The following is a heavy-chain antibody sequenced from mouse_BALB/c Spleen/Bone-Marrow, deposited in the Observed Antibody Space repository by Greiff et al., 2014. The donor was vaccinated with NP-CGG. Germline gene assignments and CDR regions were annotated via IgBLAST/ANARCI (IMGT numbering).Heavy chain of an antibody. CDR1: GFTFSSYT. CDR3: TRDLYDGYSYYAMDY. CDR2: ITSGGGYT. J-gene: IGHJ4*01. Sequence: LVESGGGLVKPGGSLKLSCAASGFTFSSYTMSWVRQTPEKRLEWVATITSGGGYTYYPDSVKGRFTISRDNAKSTLYLQMSSLKSEDTAMYYCTRDLYDGYSYYAMDYWGQGTSVAVSS. D-gene: IGHD2-3*01. V-gene: IGHV5-6-4*01.